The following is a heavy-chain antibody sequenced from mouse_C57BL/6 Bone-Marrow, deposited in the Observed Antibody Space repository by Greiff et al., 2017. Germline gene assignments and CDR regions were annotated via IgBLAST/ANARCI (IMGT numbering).Heavy chain of an antibody. CDR1: GYAFTNYL. D-gene: IGHD3-2*02. CDR2: INPGSGGT. CDR3: ARSQLRPLFDY. J-gene: IGHJ2*01. V-gene: IGHV1-54*01. Sequence: QQSGAELVRPGTSVKVSCKASGYAFTNYLIEWVKQRPGQGLEWIGVINPGSGGTNYNEKFKGKATLTADKSSSTAYMQLSSLTSEDSAVYFCARSQLRPLFDYWGQGTTLTVSS.